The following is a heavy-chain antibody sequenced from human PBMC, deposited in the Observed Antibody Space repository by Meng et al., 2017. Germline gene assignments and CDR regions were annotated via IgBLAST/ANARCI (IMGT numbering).Heavy chain of an antibody. J-gene: IGHJ3*02. Sequence: GGSLRLSCAASGFTFSSYEMNWVRQAPGKGLEWVSYISSSGSTIYYADSVKGRFTISRDNAKNSLYLQMNSLGAEDTAVYYCARYMVRGADDAFDIWGQGTMVTVSS. V-gene: IGHV3-48*03. CDR3: ARYMVRGADDAFDI. D-gene: IGHD3-10*01. CDR1: GFTFSSYE. CDR2: ISSSGSTI.